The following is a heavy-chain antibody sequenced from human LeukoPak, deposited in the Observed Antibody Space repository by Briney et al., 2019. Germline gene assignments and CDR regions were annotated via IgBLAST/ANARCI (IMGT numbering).Heavy chain of an antibody. CDR2: IKSKTDGGTT. CDR1: GFTFSNAW. V-gene: IGHV3-15*01. CDR3: TRDRITMVRGVRGFDP. Sequence: GGSLRLSCAASGFTFSNAWMSWVRQAPGKGLEWVGRIKSKTDGGTTDYAAPVKGRFTISRDDSKNTLYLQMNSLKTEDTAVYYCTRDRITMVRGVRGFDPWGQGTLVTVSS. J-gene: IGHJ5*02. D-gene: IGHD3-10*01.